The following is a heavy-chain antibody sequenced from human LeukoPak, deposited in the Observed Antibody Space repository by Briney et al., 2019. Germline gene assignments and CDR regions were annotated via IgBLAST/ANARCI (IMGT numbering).Heavy chain of an antibody. J-gene: IGHJ6*03. D-gene: IGHD2-2*01. V-gene: IGHV1-2*02. CDR1: GYTFTGYY. Sequence: ASVKVSCKASGYTFTGYYMHWVRQAPGQGLEWMGWINPNSGGTNYAQKFQGRVTMTRDTSISTAYMELSRLRSDDTAVYYCARDPNPDIVVVPVAIYYYYYMDVWGKGTTVTVSS. CDR2: INPNSGGT. CDR3: ARDPNPDIVVVPVAIYYYYYMDV.